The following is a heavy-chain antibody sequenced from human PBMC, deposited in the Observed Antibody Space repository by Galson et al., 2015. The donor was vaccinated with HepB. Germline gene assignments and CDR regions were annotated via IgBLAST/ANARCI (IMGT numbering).Heavy chain of an antibody. Sequence: SVKVSCKASGYTFTTYGVSWVRQAPGQGLEWMGRISAYNGNTDYAQKFQGRITMTTDTSTSTAYMELRSLTFDDPATYYCARGGVATIGGPTFDYWGQGTLVTVSS. J-gene: IGHJ4*02. CDR2: ISAYNGNT. V-gene: IGHV1-18*01. D-gene: IGHD5-24*01. CDR1: GYTFTTYG. CDR3: ARGGVATIGGPTFDY.